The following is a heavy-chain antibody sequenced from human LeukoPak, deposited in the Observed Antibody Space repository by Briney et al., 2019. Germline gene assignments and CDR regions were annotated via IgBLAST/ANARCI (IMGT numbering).Heavy chain of an antibody. CDR2: IYYSGST. CDR1: AGSISNYY. CDR3: ARTTPSGWFDY. Sequence: PSETLSLTCTVSAGSISNYYWSWIRQPPGKGLEWIGYIYYSGSTNYNPSLKSRVTISVDTSKNQFSLKLSSVTAADTAVYYCARTTPSGWFDYWGQGTLVTVSS. J-gene: IGHJ4*02. D-gene: IGHD6-19*01. V-gene: IGHV4-59*01.